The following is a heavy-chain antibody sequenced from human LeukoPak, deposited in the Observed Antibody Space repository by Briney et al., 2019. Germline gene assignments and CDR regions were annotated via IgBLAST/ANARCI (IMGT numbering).Heavy chain of an antibody. CDR2: IYTSGST. V-gene: IGHV4-61*02. D-gene: IGHD2-2*01. Sequence: PSQTLSLTCTVSGGSISSGSYYWSWIRLPAGKGLEWIGRIYTSGSTNYNPSLKSRVTISVDTSKNQFSLKLSSVTAADTAVYYCARAAVVVPAAHFDYWGQGTLVTVSS. J-gene: IGHJ4*02. CDR3: ARAAVVVPAAHFDY. CDR1: GGSISSGSYY.